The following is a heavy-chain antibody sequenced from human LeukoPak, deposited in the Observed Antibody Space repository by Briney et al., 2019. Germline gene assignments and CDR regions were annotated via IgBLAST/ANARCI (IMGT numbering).Heavy chain of an antibody. J-gene: IGHJ4*02. CDR2: IRYDGSNK. V-gene: IGHV3-30*02. Sequence: GGALRLSCAASGVIFCSYGMHGGREAPGRGVEWGAFIRYDGSNKYYPDSVKGRFTISRDNYKHTLYLQMNSLRAEDTALYYCARERGQLVRGVYFDYWGQGTLVTVSS. D-gene: IGHD6-6*01. CDR3: ARERGQLVRGVYFDY. CDR1: GVIFCSYG.